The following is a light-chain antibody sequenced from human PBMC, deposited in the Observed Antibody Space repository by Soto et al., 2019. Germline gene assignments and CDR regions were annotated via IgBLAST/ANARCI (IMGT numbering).Light chain of an antibody. J-gene: IGKJ1*01. CDR1: QSVSSSY. Sequence: EIVLTQSPGTLSLSPGERATLSCRASQSVSSSYLAWYQQKPGQAPRPLIYGASSRAIGIPDRFSGSGSGTDFTRTISRLEPEDFAVYYCQQYGSSPWTFGKGTKVEIK. CDR2: GAS. CDR3: QQYGSSPWT. V-gene: IGKV3-20*01.